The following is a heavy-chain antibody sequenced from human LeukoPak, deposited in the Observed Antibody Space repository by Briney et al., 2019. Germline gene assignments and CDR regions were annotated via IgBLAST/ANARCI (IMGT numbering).Heavy chain of an antibody. V-gene: IGHV4-39*01. CDR3: ARLRTTVSY. CDR1: GGSISSSSYY. Sequence: SETLSLTCTVSGGSISSSSYYWGWIRQPPGKGLERIGSIYYSGSTYYNPSLKSRVTISVDTSKNQFSLKLSSVTAADTAVYYCARLRTTVSYWGQGTLVTVSS. CDR2: IYYSGST. J-gene: IGHJ4*02. D-gene: IGHD4-17*01.